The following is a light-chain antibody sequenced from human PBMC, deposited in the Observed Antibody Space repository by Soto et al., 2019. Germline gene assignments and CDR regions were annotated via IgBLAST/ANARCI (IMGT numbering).Light chain of an antibody. CDR3: CSYAGGYTHV. CDR2: DVT. J-gene: IGLJ7*01. CDR1: SSDVCSYYF. V-gene: IGLV2-11*01. Sequence: QSVLTQPASVSGSPGQSITISCTGTSSDVCSYYFVSWYQQHPGKAPKIIIYDVTKRPSGVPDSFSGSTSGNTAFLTSSGLEADDEDYYYQCSYAGGYTHVFGAGTKLTVL.